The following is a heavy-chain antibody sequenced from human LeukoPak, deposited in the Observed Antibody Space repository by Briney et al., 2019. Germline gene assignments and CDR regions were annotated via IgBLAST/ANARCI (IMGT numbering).Heavy chain of an antibody. CDR1: GGSINTYY. CDR2: IYYTGST. V-gene: IGHV4-59*08. J-gene: IGHJ4*02. Sequence: SETLSLTCTVSGGSINTYYWTWVRQPPGMGLEWIGYIYYTGSTTYNPSLESRVTISVDTSKNQFSLELTSVTAADTAFYYCARRTVVLDYWGQGTLVTVSS. CDR3: ARRTVVLDY. D-gene: IGHD4-23*01.